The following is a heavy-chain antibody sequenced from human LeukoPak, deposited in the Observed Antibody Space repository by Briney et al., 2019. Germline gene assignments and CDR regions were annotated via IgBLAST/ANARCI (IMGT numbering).Heavy chain of an antibody. CDR1: GFNFSTYS. J-gene: IGHJ4*02. CDR3: ARGRRYFFDS. CDR2: ITSSSSAI. Sequence: GGSLRLSCAASGFNFSTYSMGWVRQAPGKGLEWVAYITSSSSAIYYADSVKGRCTISRDNTTNSLYLRMDSLRAEDTAVYFCARGRRYFFDSWGQGALVTVSS. V-gene: IGHV3-48*04.